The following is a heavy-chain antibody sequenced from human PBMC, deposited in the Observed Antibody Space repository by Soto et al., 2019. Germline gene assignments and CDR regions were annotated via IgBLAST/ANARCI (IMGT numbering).Heavy chain of an antibody. J-gene: IGHJ4*02. CDR3: ANAGYLGYASIKAY. V-gene: IGHV3-30*18. CDR1: GFSFSDHG. Sequence: QVQLVESGGGVVQPGTSLRLSCAASGFSFSDHGMHWVRQAPGKGLEWVTVISFDGSNKYYTGSVKGRFTISRDNSKNTAYLQMNSLRVEDTAVYYCANAGYLGYASIKAYWGQGTLVTVSS. CDR2: ISFDGSNK. D-gene: IGHD6-13*01.